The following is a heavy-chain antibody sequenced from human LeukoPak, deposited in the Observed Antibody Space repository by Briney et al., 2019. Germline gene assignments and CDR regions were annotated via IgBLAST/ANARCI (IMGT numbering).Heavy chain of an antibody. J-gene: IGHJ5*02. CDR1: GFTFSSYS. CDR2: ISSSSSYI. D-gene: IGHD2-15*01. CDR3: AKDRSGTWSYDL. Sequence: GGSLRLSCAASGFTFSSYSMNWVRQAPGKGLEWVSSISSSSSYIYYADSVKGRFTISRDNSKSTLYLQMDSLRVEDTAVYYCAKDRSGTWSYDLWGQGTLVTVSS. V-gene: IGHV3-21*01.